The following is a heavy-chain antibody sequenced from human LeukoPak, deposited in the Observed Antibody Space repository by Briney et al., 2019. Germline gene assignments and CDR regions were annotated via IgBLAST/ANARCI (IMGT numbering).Heavy chain of an antibody. CDR1: GGSISSGGYY. CDR3: ARCYYDSSGYYFFDY. D-gene: IGHD3-22*01. Sequence: PSETLSLTCTVSGGSISSGGYYLSWIRQHPGKGLEWIGFIYHSGNTYYNPSLTSRVTISVDTSKNQFSLHLNSVTAADTAVYYCARCYYDSSGYYFFDYWGQGTLVTISS. V-gene: IGHV4-31*03. CDR2: IYHSGNT. J-gene: IGHJ4*02.